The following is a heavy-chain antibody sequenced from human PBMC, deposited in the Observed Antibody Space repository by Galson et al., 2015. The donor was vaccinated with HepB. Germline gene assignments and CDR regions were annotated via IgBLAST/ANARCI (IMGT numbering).Heavy chain of an antibody. CDR2: ISGSGSKT. Sequence: SLRLSCAASRFSFSSYAISWVRQAPGKGLEWILTISGSGSKTHYADSVKGRFTISRDNTKNTLYLQMNSLRADDTAIYYCAKARSQWLRPSYFDCWGQGTLGTVS. J-gene: IGHJ4*02. V-gene: IGHV3-23*01. D-gene: IGHD6-19*01. CDR1: RFSFSSYA. CDR3: AKARSQWLRPSYFDC.